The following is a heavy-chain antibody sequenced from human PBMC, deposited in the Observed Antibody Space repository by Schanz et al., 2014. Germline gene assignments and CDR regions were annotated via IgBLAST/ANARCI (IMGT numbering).Heavy chain of an antibody. V-gene: IGHV3-23*04. J-gene: IGHJ4*02. Sequence: VQLVESGGGLVKPGGSLRLSCAASGFPFSMAWMTWVRQPPGKGLEWVSAISGNGGSTYFADSVKGRFTISRDNSDNTLFLQMNSLKTDDTAVYYCVVWFGGIRNDWGRGTLVTVSS. CDR2: ISGNGGST. CDR1: GFPFSMAW. CDR3: VVWFGGIRND. D-gene: IGHD3-10*01.